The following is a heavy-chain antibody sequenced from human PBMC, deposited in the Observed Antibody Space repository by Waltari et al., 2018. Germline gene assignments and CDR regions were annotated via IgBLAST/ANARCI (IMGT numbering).Heavy chain of an antibody. CDR2: ISGSGGST. CDR1: GFTFRSYL. V-gene: IGHV3-23*01. CDR3: AKARGVMGYFDY. Sequence: EVQLLESGGGLVQPGGSLRLSCAASGFTFRSYLMSWVRQAPGKGLEWVSAISGSGGSTYYADSVKSRFTISRDNSKNTLYLQMNSLRAEDTAVYYCAKARGVMGYFDYWGQGTLVTVSS. J-gene: IGHJ4*02. D-gene: IGHD2-21*01.